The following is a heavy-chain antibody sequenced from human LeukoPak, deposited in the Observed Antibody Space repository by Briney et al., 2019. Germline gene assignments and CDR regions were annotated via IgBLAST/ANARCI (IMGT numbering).Heavy chain of an antibody. J-gene: IGHJ1*01. V-gene: IGHV4-38-2*02. CDR1: GHSIINTYY. Sequence: SETLSLTCTVSGHSIINTYYWGWIRQSPEKGLEWIGSIHHSGNRFESGSTHYNPSLRSRVTVSADTSKNQFSLTLRSVTAADTAVYFCARNASSGLFNDWGQGTLVTVSS. D-gene: IGHD6-25*01. CDR3: ARNASSGLFND. CDR2: IHHSGNRFESGST.